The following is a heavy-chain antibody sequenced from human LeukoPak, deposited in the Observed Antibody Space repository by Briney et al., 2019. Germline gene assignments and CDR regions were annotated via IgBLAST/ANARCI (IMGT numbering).Heavy chain of an antibody. D-gene: IGHD6-13*01. CDR1: GFTFSSYE. V-gene: IGHV3-48*03. CDR2: ISSSGSTI. J-gene: IGHJ4*02. CDR3: ARDSSSWYFKFFGY. Sequence: GGSLRLSCAASGFTFSSYEMNWVRQAPGKGLEWVSYISSSGSTIYYADSVKGRFTISRDNAKNSLYLQMNSLRAEDTAVYYCARDSSSWYFKFFGYWGQGTLVTVSS.